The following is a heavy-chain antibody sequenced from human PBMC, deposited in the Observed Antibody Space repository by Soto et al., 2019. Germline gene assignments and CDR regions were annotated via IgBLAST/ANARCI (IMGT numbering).Heavy chain of an antibody. Sequence: GGSLRLSCAASGFTFSSYAMSWVRQAPGKGLEWVSAISGSGGRTYYADSVKGRFTISRDNSKNTLYLEMNSLRAEDTAVYYCAKSLDIHYKNWFDPWGQGTLVTVSS. J-gene: IGHJ5*02. D-gene: IGHD4-4*01. V-gene: IGHV3-23*01. CDR2: ISGSGGRT. CDR1: GFTFSSYA. CDR3: AKSLDIHYKNWFDP.